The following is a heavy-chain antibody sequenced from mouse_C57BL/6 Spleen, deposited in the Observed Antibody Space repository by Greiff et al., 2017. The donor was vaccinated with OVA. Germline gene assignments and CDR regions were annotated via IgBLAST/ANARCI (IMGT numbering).Heavy chain of an antibody. Sequence: QVQLQQPGAELVKPGASVKLSCKASGYTFTSYWMHWVKQRPGQGLEWIGVINPNYGTTSYNQKFKGKATLTVDQSSSTAYMQLNSLTSEDSAVYYCAREITTVDGPYFDYWGQGTTLTVSS. CDR1: GYTFTSYW. CDR2: INPNYGTT. V-gene: IGHV1-64*01. J-gene: IGHJ2*01. CDR3: AREITTVDGPYFDY. D-gene: IGHD1-1*01.